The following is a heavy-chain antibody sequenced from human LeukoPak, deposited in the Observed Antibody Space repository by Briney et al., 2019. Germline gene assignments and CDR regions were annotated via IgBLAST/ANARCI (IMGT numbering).Heavy chain of an antibody. CDR2: ISGSGGST. CDR3: ARRAGAYSHPYDY. J-gene: IGHJ4*02. Sequence: GGSLRLSCAASGFTFSSYAMSWVRQAPGKGVEWVSAISGSGGSTYYADSVKGRFTISRENSKKTLYLQMNSLRAEDTAVYYCARRAGAYSHPYDYWGQGTLVTVSS. D-gene: IGHD4/OR15-4a*01. V-gene: IGHV3-23*01. CDR1: GFTFSSYA.